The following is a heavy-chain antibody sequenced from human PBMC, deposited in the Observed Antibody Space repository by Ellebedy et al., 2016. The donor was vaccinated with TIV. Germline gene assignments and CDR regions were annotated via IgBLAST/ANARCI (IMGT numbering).Heavy chain of an antibody. V-gene: IGHV1-46*04. J-gene: IGHJ6*02. CDR1: GGTFSSYA. CDR2: INPSGGST. CDR3: ARDRYSSSGRKRGSMDV. D-gene: IGHD6-13*01. Sequence: AASVKVSCKASGGTFSSYAISWVRQAPGQGLEWMGIINPSGGSTSYAQKLQGRLTMTRDTSTSTVFMELSSLRSEDTAVYFCARDRYSSSGRKRGSMDVWGQGTTVTVSS.